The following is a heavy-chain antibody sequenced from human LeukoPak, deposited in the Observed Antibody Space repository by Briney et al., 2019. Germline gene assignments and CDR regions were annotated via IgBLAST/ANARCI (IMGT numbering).Heavy chain of an antibody. CDR2: IIPIFGTA. J-gene: IGHJ3*02. D-gene: IGHD2-21*02. CDR1: GGTFSSYA. Sequence: SVEVSCKASGGTFSSYAISWVRQAPGQGLEWMGGIIPIFGTANYAQKFQGRVTITADESTSTAYMELSSLRSEDTAVYYCARDPCGGDCYHAFDIWGQGTMVTVSS. CDR3: ARDPCGGDCYHAFDI. V-gene: IGHV1-69*01.